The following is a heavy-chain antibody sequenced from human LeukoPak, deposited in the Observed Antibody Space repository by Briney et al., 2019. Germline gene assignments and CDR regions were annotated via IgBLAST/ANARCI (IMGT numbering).Heavy chain of an antibody. CDR1: GYTFTSYG. V-gene: IGHV1-18*01. D-gene: IGHD3-22*01. CDR3: ARNLKGGRRDSSGYGAAFDI. CDR2: ISAYNGNT. Sequence: GASVKVSCKASGYTFTSYGISWVRQAPGQGLEWMGWISAYNGNTNYAQKLQGRVTMTTDTSTSTAYMELSSLRSEDTAVYYCARNLKGGRRDSSGYGAAFDIWGQGTMVTVSS. J-gene: IGHJ3*02.